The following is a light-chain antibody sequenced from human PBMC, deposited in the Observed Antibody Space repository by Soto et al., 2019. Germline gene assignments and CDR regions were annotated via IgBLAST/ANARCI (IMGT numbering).Light chain of an antibody. Sequence: QSVLTQPASVSGSPGQSITISCTGTSSDIGGFNYVSWYQQHPGTAPKLIIYEVSNRPSGISNRFSGSKSGNTASLTISGLQAEDEADYYCSSYRSGGTFVFGSGTKVTVL. J-gene: IGLJ1*01. CDR1: SSDIGGFNY. V-gene: IGLV2-14*01. CDR3: SSYRSGGTFV. CDR2: EVS.